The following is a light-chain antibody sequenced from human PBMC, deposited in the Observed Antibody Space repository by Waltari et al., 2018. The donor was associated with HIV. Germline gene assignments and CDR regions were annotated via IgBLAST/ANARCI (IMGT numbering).Light chain of an antibody. CDR1: SSNIGSNT. V-gene: IGLV1-44*01. CDR2: SNN. CDR3: AAWDDSLNGPGVV. Sequence: QSVLTQPPSASGTPGQTVTISCSGSSSNIGSNTVNWYQQPPGTAPKLLIYSNNPRPSGVPDRFSGSKSGTSASLAISGLQSEDEADYYCAAWDDSLNGPGVVFGGGTKLTVL. J-gene: IGLJ2*01.